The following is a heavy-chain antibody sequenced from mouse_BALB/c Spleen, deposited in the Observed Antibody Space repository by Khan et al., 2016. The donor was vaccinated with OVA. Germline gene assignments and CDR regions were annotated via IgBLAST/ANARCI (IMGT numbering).Heavy chain of an antibody. J-gene: IGHJ2*01. CDR3: ARSVTITTVVATDFDY. D-gene: IGHD1-1*01. V-gene: IGHV3-2*02. CDR1: GYSITSDYA. Sequence: EVQLQESGPGLVKPSQSLSLTCTVTGYSITSDYAWNWIRQFPGNKLEWMGYISYSGRTNYNPSLKSRIYITRDTSKNQFFLQLNSVTTEDTATYYCARSVTITTVVATDFDYWGQGTTLTVSS. CDR2: ISYSGRT.